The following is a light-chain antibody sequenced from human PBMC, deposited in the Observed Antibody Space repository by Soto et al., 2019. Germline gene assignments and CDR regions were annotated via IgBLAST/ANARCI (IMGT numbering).Light chain of an antibody. CDR1: SSDVGGYEF. J-gene: IGLJ1*01. V-gene: IGLV2-14*01. CDR2: DVS. Sequence: QSVLTQPASVSGSPGQSITISCTGTSSDVGGYEFVSWYQQQPDNAPKLSIYDVSDRPSAESSRLSCSKFANTATLTISGLQAEDEPDYYSSSYTSSGTYVFGTGTKVTVL. CDR3: SSYTSSGTYV.